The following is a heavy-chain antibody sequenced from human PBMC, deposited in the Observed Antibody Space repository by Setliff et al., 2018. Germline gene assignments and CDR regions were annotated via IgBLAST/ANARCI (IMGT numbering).Heavy chain of an antibody. CDR3: ARASRFGTVRWRGDYYMDV. CDR2: INTNTGNP. D-gene: IGHD3-10*01. CDR1: GYTFTTYA. J-gene: IGHJ6*03. V-gene: IGHV7-4-1*02. Sequence: VASVKVSCKASGYTFTTYAISWMRQAPGQGLEWMGWINTNTGNPSYAQGFTGRFVFSLDTSVSTAYLQISSLKPEDTAVYYCARASRFGTVRWRGDYYMDVWGKGTTVTVSS.